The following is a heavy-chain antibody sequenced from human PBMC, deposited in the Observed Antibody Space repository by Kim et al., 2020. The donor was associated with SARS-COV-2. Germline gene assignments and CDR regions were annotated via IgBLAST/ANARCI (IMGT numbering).Heavy chain of an antibody. D-gene: IGHD3-22*01. CDR3: ARDHDSVDSLGYYYGMDV. J-gene: IGHJ6*02. CDR2: ISSSSSYI. V-gene: IGHV3-21*01. Sequence: GGSLRLSCAASGFTFSSYSMNLVRQAPGKGLEWVSSISSSSSYIYYADSVKGRFTISRDNAKNSLYLQMNSLRAEDTAVYYCARDHDSVDSLGYYYGMDVRGQGTTVTVSS. CDR1: GFTFSSYS.